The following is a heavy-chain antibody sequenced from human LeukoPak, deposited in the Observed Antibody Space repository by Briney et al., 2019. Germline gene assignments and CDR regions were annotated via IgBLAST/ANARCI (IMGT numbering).Heavy chain of an antibody. CDR1: GFTFSSYG. CDR3: AKDGPYGSGSYYNPLGFFDY. J-gene: IGHJ4*02. Sequence: GGSLRLSCAASGFTFSSYGMSWVRPAPGKGLEWVAAISGSGGSTYYADSVKGRFTISRDNSKDTLYLQMNSLRAEDTAVYYCAKDGPYGSGSYYNPLGFFDYWGQGTLVTVSS. CDR2: ISGSGGST. V-gene: IGHV3-23*01. D-gene: IGHD3-10*01.